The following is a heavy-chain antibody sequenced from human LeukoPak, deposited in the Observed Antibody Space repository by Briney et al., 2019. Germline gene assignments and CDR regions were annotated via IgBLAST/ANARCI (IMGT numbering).Heavy chain of an antibody. CDR1: GFTFSSYP. V-gene: IGHV3-64*01. D-gene: IGHD3-3*01. Sequence: GGSLRLSCAASGFTFSSYPIHWVRQAPGKGLEYVSGISSNGGSTSYANSVKGRFTVSRDNSKNTLYLQMGSLRAEDVAVYYCARSSRYYDFSRMDYYYYMDVWGKGTTVTVSS. CDR2: ISSNGGST. J-gene: IGHJ6*03. CDR3: ARSSRYYDFSRMDYYYYMDV.